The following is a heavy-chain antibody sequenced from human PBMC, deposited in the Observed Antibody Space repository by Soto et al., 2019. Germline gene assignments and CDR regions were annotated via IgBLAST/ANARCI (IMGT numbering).Heavy chain of an antibody. Sequence: PSETLSLTCTVSGGSSISSSYYWGWIRQPPGKGLEWIGSIYYSGSTYYNPSLKSRVTISVDTSKNQFSLKLSSVTAADTAVYYRATHVDTAMAPNCFDPWGQGTLVTVSS. J-gene: IGHJ5*02. V-gene: IGHV4-39*01. CDR1: GGSSISSSYY. CDR3: ATHVDTAMAPNCFDP. CDR2: IYYSGST. D-gene: IGHD5-18*01.